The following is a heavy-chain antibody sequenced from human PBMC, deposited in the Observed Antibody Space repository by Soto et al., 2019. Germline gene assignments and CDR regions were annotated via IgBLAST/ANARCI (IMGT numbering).Heavy chain of an antibody. CDR1: GFTFSTYA. D-gene: IGHD4-17*01. V-gene: IGHV3-23*01. J-gene: IGHJ3*02. CDR2: LTAGGGTT. CDR3: AHPRGYGVFDAYDI. Sequence: PGGSLRLSCVASGFTFSTYAMNWVRQAPGKGLEWVSALTAGGGTTYYADSVKGRFTISRANSLNALYLQMNNLRVEDTAVYYCAHPRGYGVFDAYDIWGQGTMVT.